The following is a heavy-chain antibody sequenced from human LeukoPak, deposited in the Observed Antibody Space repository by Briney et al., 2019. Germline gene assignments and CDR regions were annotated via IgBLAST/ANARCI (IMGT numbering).Heavy chain of an antibody. CDR3: AREIVATIGGAFDI. CDR2: INPNSGGT. D-gene: IGHD5-12*01. V-gene: IGHV1-2*02. CDR1: GYTSTAYY. J-gene: IGHJ3*02. Sequence: ASVKVSCKASGYTSTAYYMHWVRQAPGQGLEWVGSINPNSGGTNYAQEFQGRVTMTRDTSISTAYMELSSLRSDDTAVYFCAREIVATIGGAFDIWGQGTMVTVSS.